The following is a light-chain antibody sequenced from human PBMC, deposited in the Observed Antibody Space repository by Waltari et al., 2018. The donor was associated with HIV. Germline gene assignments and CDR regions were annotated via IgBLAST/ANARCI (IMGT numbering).Light chain of an antibody. CDR1: NIGSKS. V-gene: IGLV3-21*02. CDR2: DNS. Sequence: SNVLTQPPSVSVAPGQTARITCGGNNIGSKSVHWYQQQPGQAPVLVVYDNSDGPSVIPERFSGSNSGKTATLTISGVEAGDEADYYCQVWDSSREWVFGGGTKLTVL. J-gene: IGLJ3*02. CDR3: QVWDSSREWV.